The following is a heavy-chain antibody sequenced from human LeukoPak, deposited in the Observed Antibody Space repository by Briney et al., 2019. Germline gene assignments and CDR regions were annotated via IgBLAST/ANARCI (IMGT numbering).Heavy chain of an antibody. Sequence: PGGSLRLSCAASGFTFSTYCMHWVRQAPGKGLVWVSHIKSDGGTNYADSVKGRFTISRDNAKKTVSLQMNSLRPEDTGVYYCARAPSEIGGYYPEYFRHWGQGTLVTVSS. CDR1: GFTFSTYC. V-gene: IGHV3-74*01. D-gene: IGHD3-22*01. CDR2: IKSDGGT. J-gene: IGHJ1*01. CDR3: ARAPSEIGGYYPEYFRH.